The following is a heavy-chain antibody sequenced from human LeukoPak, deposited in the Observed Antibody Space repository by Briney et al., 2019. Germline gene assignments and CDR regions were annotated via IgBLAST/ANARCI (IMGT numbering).Heavy chain of an antibody. CDR3: ARERRECSGGSCYPYYYYYYYMNV. V-gene: IGHV4-59*01. D-gene: IGHD2-15*01. Sequence: SETLSLTCTVSGGSISSYYWSWIRQPPGKGLEWIGYIYYSGSTNYNPSLKSRVTISVDTSKNQFSLKLSSVTAADTAVYYCARERRECSGGSCYPYYYYYYYMNVWGKGTTVTVSS. J-gene: IGHJ6*03. CDR2: IYYSGST. CDR1: GGSISSYY.